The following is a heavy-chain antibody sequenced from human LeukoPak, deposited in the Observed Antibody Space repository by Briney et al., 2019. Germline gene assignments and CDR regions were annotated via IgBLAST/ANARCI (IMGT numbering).Heavy chain of an antibody. CDR3: ARAENLGYCSGGSCYATVFDY. D-gene: IGHD2-15*01. CDR2: ISSSGSTI. CDR1: GFTFSSYE. V-gene: IGHV3-48*03. J-gene: IGHJ4*02. Sequence: WGALRISCAASGFTFSSYEKKLGRPAPGEGLGGGSYISSSGSTIYYADSVKGRFTISRDNAKNSLYLQMNSLRAEDTAVYYCARAENLGYCSGGSCYATVFDYWGQGTLVTVSS.